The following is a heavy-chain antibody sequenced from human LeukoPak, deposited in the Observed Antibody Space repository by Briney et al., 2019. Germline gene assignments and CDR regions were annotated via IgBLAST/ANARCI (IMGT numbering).Heavy chain of an antibody. J-gene: IGHJ4*02. CDR2: IIPILGIA. CDR1: GGTFSSYT. V-gene: IGHV1-69*02. CDR3: ARAHFDWLLYFDY. D-gene: IGHD3-9*01. Sequence: SVKVSCKASGGTFSSYTISWVRQAPGQGLEWMGRIIPILGIANYAQKFQGRVTITADKSTSTAYMELSSLRSEDTAVYYCARAHFDWLLYFDYWGQGTLVTVSS.